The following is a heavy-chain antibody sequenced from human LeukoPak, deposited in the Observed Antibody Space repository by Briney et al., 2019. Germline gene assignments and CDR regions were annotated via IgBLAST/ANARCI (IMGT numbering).Heavy chain of an antibody. CDR2: IIPIFGTA. D-gene: IGHD1-26*01. J-gene: IGHJ3*02. CDR3: ARVGSGSYFDAFDI. CDR1: GGTFSSYA. Sequence: ASVKVSCKASGGTFSSYAISWVRQAPGQGLEWMGGIIPIFGTANYAQKFQGRVTITADKSTSTAYMELSSLRSEDTAVYYCARVGSGSYFDAFDIWGQGTMVTVSS. V-gene: IGHV1-69*06.